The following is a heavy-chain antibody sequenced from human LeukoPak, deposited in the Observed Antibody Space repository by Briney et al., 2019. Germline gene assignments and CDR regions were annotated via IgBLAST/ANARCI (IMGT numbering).Heavy chain of an antibody. Sequence: PSETLSLTCTVSGYSISSGYYWGWIRQPPGKGLEWIGSIYHSGSTYYNPSLKSRVTISVDTSKNQFSLKLSSVTAADTAVYYCRHDLDYWGQGTLVTVSS. J-gene: IGHJ4*02. CDR2: IYHSGST. CDR3: RHDLDY. V-gene: IGHV4-38-2*02. CDR1: GYSISSGYY.